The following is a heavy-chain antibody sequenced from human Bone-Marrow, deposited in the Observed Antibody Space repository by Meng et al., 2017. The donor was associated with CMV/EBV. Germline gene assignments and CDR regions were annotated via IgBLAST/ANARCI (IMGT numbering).Heavy chain of an antibody. CDR1: GGSFSGYY. J-gene: IGHJ4*02. CDR3: ARVSAGGSYYFDY. CDR2: INHSGST. V-gene: IGHV4-34*01. Sequence: SETLSLTCAVYGGSFSGYYWSWIRQPPGKGLEWIGEINHSGSTNYNPSLKRRVTISVDTSKNQFSLKLSSVTAADTAVYYCARVSAGGSYYFDYWGQGTLVTVSS. D-gene: IGHD1-26*01.